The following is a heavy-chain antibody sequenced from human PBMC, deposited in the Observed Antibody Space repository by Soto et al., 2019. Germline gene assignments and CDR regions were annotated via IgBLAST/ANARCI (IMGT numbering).Heavy chain of an antibody. CDR2: IIPILGIA. D-gene: IGHD2-21*02. J-gene: IGHJ3*02. V-gene: IGHV1-69*02. Sequence: QVQLVQSGAEVKKPGSSVKVSCKASGGTFSSYTISWVRQAPGQGLEWMGRIIPILGIANYAQKFQGRVTITADKSTSTAYMELSSLRSEDTAVHYCARGLYCGGDCYSFDIWGQGTMVTVSS. CDR1: GGTFSSYT. CDR3: ARGLYCGGDCYSFDI.